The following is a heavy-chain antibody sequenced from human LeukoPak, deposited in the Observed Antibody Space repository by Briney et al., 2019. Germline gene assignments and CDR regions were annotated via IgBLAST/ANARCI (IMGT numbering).Heavy chain of an antibody. J-gene: IGHJ4*02. CDR1: GYTFTSYG. V-gene: IGHV1-18*01. D-gene: IGHD3-22*01. CDR3: ARDGPFALYYYDSSGHPNFDY. Sequence: GASVKVSCKASGYTFTSYGISWVRQAPGQGLEWMGWVSAYNGNANYAQKLQGRVTMTTDTSTSTAYMELRSLRSDDTAVYYCARDGPFALYYYDSSGHPNFDYWGQGTLVTVSS. CDR2: VSAYNGNA.